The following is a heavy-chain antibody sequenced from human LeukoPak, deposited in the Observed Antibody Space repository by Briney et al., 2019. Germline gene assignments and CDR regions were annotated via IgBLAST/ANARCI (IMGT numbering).Heavy chain of an antibody. J-gene: IGHJ4*02. CDR1: GFTFSTYA. D-gene: IGHD6-19*01. Sequence: PGGSLRLSCTASGFTFSTYAMTWVRQAPGKGLEWVSVISHGGDSAWYADSVKGRFTISRDNSKSTLFLQMNSLRADDTVIYYCAKGRSGWYEGLDYWGQGILVTVSS. CDR3: AKGRSGWYEGLDY. CDR2: ISHGGDSA. V-gene: IGHV3-23*01.